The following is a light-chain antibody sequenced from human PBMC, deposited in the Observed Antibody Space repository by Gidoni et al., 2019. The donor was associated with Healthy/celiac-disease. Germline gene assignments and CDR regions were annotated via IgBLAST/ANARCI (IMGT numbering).Light chain of an antibody. Sequence: SYELTTPPSVSVSPGQTASITCSGDKLGDKYACWYQQKPGQSPVLVIYQDSKRPSGIPERFSGSNSGNTATLTISGTQAMDEADYYCQAWDSSTAQEVFGGGTKLTVL. CDR2: QDS. CDR3: QAWDSSTAQEV. J-gene: IGLJ2*01. CDR1: KLGDKY. V-gene: IGLV3-1*01.